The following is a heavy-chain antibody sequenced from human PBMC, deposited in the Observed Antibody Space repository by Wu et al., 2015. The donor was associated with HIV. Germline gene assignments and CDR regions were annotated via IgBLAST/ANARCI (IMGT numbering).Heavy chain of an antibody. CDR2: INPNSGGT. J-gene: IGHJ4*02. CDR3: ARAYYYDSSGLPGGY. CDR1: GYSFSDYH. Sequence: QIQLVQSGAEVKKPGASVKVSCKASGYSFSDYHIHWVRQAPGQGLEWMGWINPNSGGTNYAQKFQGRVTMTRDTSISTAYMELSRLRSDDTAVYYCARAYYYDSSGLPGGYWGQGTLATVSS. V-gene: IGHV1-2*02. D-gene: IGHD3-22*01.